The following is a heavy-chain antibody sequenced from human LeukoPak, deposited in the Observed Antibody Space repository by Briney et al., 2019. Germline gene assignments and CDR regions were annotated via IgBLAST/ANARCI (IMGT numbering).Heavy chain of an antibody. CDR3: VREESGGYFDY. Sequence: PGGSLRLSCAASGFTFRSYGMHWVRQAPGKGLEWVAVISYDGSNKYYADSVKGRFTISRDNSKNTLYLQMNSLRAEDTAVYYCVREESGGYFDYWGQGTPVTVSS. V-gene: IGHV3-30*03. CDR1: GFTFRSYG. J-gene: IGHJ4*02. CDR2: ISYDGSNK. D-gene: IGHD2-8*02.